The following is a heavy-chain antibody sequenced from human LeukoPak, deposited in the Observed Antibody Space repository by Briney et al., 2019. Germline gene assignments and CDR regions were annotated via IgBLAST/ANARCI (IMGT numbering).Heavy chain of an antibody. Sequence: SETLSLTCTVSGGSISSYYWGWIRQPPGKGLEWIGNIFYSGSTYYSPSLKSRVTISLDTSRNQFSLKLNSVTAADTAVYYCATDRGYYDTIGYTYNWFDPWGQGTLVTVSS. CDR3: ATDRGYYDTIGYTYNWFDP. V-gene: IGHV4-39*07. D-gene: IGHD3-22*01. J-gene: IGHJ5*02. CDR2: IFYSGST. CDR1: GGSISSYY.